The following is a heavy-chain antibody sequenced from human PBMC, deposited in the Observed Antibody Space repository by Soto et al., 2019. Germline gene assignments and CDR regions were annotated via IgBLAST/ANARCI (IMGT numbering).Heavy chain of an antibody. CDR3: AKDSLQLSKPRAAGGGSAFDI. V-gene: IGHV3-23*01. D-gene: IGHD5-18*01. CDR2: ISGSGGST. CDR1: GFTFSSYA. J-gene: IGHJ3*02. Sequence: GGSLRLACAASGFTFSSYAMSWVRQAPGKGLEWVSAISGSGGSTYYADSVKGRFTISRDNSKDTLYLQMNSLRAEDTAVYYCAKDSLQLSKPRAAGGGSAFDIWGQGTMVTVSS.